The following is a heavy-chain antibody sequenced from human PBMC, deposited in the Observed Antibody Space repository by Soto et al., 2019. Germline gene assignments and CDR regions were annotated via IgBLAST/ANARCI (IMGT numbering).Heavy chain of an antibody. D-gene: IGHD3-22*01. V-gene: IGHV3-23*01. CDR2: ISGSGGST. CDR1: GFTFSSYA. J-gene: IGHJ4*02. CDR3: AKSPGMYYYDSSGYYHYDD. Sequence: PGGSLRLSCAASGFTFSSYAMSWVRQAPGKGLEWVSAISGSGGSTYYADSVKGRFTISRDNSKNTLYLQMNSLRAEDTAVYYCAKSPGMYYYDSSGYYHYDDWGQGTLVTVSS.